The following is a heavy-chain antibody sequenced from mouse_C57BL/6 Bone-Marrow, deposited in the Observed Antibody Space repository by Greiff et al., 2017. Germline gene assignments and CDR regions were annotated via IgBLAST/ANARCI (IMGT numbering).Heavy chain of an antibody. D-gene: IGHD3-1*01. Sequence: QVQLQQPGAELVKPGASVTLSCKASGYTFTSYWMHWVKQRPGQGLEWIGMIHPNSGSTNYNEKFKSKATLTVDKSSSTAYLQLSRLTSEDSAVYNCARLQPWLAYWGQGTLVTVSA. V-gene: IGHV1-64*01. CDR2: IHPNSGST. CDR1: GYTFTSYW. CDR3: ARLQPWLAY. J-gene: IGHJ3*01.